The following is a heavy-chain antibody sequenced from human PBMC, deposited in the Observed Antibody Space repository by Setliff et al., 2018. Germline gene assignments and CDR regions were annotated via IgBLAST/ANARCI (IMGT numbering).Heavy chain of an antibody. D-gene: IGHD3-10*01. CDR1: GYMFTRYW. CDR2: IYPGDSDT. Sequence: PGESLKISCKTSGYMFTRYWIGWVRQLPGKDLEWMGVIYPGDSDTKYSPAFQGQVTISADKSISTAYLQWSSLKASDTAIYYCARAGSGIGGDLDYWGQGTLVTVSS. V-gene: IGHV5-51*01. CDR3: ARAGSGIGGDLDY. J-gene: IGHJ4*02.